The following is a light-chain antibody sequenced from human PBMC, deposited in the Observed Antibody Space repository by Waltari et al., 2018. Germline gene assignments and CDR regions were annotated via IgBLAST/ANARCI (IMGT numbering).Light chain of an antibody. J-gene: IGKJ3*01. CDR1: QSISSY. Sequence: DIQMTQSPSSLSASVGDRVTITCRASQSISSYLYWYQQKPGKAPNLLIYAASSLQSGVPSKFSGSGSGTDFTLTISSLQPEDFATYYCQQSYSTPPVTFGPGTKVDIK. V-gene: IGKV1-39*01. CDR2: AAS. CDR3: QQSYSTPPVT.